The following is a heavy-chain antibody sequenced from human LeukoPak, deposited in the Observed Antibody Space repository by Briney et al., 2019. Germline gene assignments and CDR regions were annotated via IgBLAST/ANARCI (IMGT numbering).Heavy chain of an antibody. D-gene: IGHD6-6*01. J-gene: IGHJ4*02. CDR1: GYSISSGYY. Sequence: SETLSLTCTVSGYSISSGYYWGWIRQPPGKGLEWIGSIYHSGSTYYNPSLKSRVTISVDTSKNQFSLKLSSVTAADTAVYYCASVQQLVLSFDYWGQGTLVTVSS. CDR3: ASVQQLVLSFDY. CDR2: IYHSGST. V-gene: IGHV4-38-2*02.